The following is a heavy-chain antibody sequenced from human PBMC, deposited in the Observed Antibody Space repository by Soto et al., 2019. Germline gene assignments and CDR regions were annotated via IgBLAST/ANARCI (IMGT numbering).Heavy chain of an antibody. D-gene: IGHD3-16*01. V-gene: IGHV2-5*02. CDR3: AHIPNYYQYDWFDP. J-gene: IGHJ5*02. Sequence: QITLKESGPTLVKPTQTLTLTCTFSGFSLTTRGVGVVWIRQPPGKALECLALIYWDDDKRYSPSLQSRLSITKDTSKNRLDLTRTNVDPVDTATYYCAHIPNYYQYDWFDPWGQGTLVSVSS. CDR1: GFSLTTRGVG. CDR2: IYWDDDK.